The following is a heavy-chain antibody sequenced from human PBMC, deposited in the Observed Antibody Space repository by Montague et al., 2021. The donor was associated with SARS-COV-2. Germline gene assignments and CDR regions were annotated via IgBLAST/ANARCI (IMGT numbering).Heavy chain of an antibody. CDR1: GFTFGDYT. D-gene: IGHD6-13*01. CDR3: AKDARPGIGAPEDH. V-gene: IGHV3-9*01. CDR2: INWNSGSI. J-gene: IGHJ4*02. Sequence: SLRLSCAAPGFTFGDYTMHWVRQAPGKGLEWVSGINWNSGSIGYADSVKGRVTISRDNAKRYLYLEMNSLRGEDTAIYYCAKDARPGIGAPEDHWGQGTLVIVSS.